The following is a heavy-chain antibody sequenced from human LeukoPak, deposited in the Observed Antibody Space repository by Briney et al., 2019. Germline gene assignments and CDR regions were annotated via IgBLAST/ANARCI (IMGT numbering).Heavy chain of an antibody. Sequence: ASVKVSCKASGYTFTGYYMHWVRQAPGQGLEWMGRINPNSGGTNYAQKFQGRVTMTRDTSISTAYMELSRLRSDDTAVYYCARGLDSSWYYYYYYMDVWGKGTTVTVSS. J-gene: IGHJ6*03. V-gene: IGHV1-2*06. CDR1: GYTFTGYY. CDR3: ARGLDSSWYYYYYYMDV. CDR2: INPNSGGT. D-gene: IGHD6-13*01.